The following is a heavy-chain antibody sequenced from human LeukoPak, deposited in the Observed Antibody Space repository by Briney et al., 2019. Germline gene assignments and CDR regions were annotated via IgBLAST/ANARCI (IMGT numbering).Heavy chain of an antibody. CDR2: ISSSSSYI. CDR1: GFTFSSYS. CDR3: ARYPPRAYYYGSGSS. Sequence: GGSLRLSCAASGFTFSSYSMNWVRQAPGKGLEWVSSISSSSSYIYYADSVKGRFTISRDNAKNSLYLQMNSLRAEDTAVYYCARYPPRAYYYGSGSSWGQGTLVTVSS. D-gene: IGHD3-10*01. J-gene: IGHJ5*02. V-gene: IGHV3-21*01.